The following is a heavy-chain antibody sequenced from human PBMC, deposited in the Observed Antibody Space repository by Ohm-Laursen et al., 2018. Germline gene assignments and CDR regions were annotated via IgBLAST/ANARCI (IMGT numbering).Heavy chain of an antibody. CDR1: GFTFSSYW. Sequence: SLRLSCAAFGFTFSSYWMHWVRQAPGEGLEWVSSISSGSRYIHYADSVQGRFTLSRDDAKNSLYLQMNSLRAEDTALYYCARTTQYGEFIPWYFDLWGRGTLVTVSS. V-gene: IGHV3-21*01. CDR2: ISSGSRYI. CDR3: ARTTQYGEFIPWYFDL. D-gene: IGHD4-17*01. J-gene: IGHJ2*01.